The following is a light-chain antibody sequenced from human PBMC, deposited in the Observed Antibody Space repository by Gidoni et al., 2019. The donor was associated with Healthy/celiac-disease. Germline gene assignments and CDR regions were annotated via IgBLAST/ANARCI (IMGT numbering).Light chain of an antibody. CDR2: GVS. Sequence: QSALTPPPSESGSPPQSVTNSCTGTSSEVGGYHYVPWYQQHPGKAPKLMIYGVSKRPSGVPDRFSGSKSGNTASLTVSGLQAEDEADYYCSSYAGSNTVVFGGGTKLTVL. V-gene: IGLV2-8*01. CDR1: SSEVGGYHY. J-gene: IGLJ2*01. CDR3: SSYAGSNTVV.